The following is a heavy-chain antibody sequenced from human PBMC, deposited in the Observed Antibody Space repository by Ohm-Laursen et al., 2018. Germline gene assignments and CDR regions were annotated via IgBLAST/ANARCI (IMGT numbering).Heavy chain of an antibody. Sequence: SETLSLTCAVYGGSFSGYYWSWIRQPPGKGLEWIGEINHSGSTNYNPSLKSRVTISVDTSKNHFSLKLSSVTAADTAVYYCARQEGYCSSTSCYEVWFDPWGQETLVTVSS. CDR2: INHSGST. D-gene: IGHD2-2*01. J-gene: IGHJ5*02. CDR1: GGSFSGYY. V-gene: IGHV4-34*01. CDR3: ARQEGYCSSTSCYEVWFDP.